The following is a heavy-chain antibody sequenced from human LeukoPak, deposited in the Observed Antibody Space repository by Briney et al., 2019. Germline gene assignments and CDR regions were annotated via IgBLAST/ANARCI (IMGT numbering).Heavy chain of an antibody. CDR1: GYTLSDLS. CDR2: FDPEHGET. CDR3: ATGLHYYGSGNGVDV. Sequence: PSVNVSCKVSGYTLSDLSMHCVPQAPGKGLEWRGRFDPEHGETVSARKFQGRVTMTEDTSTHTAYMELSSLRSEDTAVYYCATGLHYYGSGNGVDVWVQGTTVTVSS. J-gene: IGHJ6*02. D-gene: IGHD3-10*01. V-gene: IGHV1-24*01.